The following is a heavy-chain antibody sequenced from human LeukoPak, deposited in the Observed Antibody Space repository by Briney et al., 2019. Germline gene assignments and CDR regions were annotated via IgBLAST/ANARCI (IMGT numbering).Heavy chain of an antibody. V-gene: IGHV3-23*01. D-gene: IGHD2-8*01. Sequence: GGSLRLSCAASGFTLSSYAMSWVRQAPGKGLEWVSAISGSGGSTFYADSVKGRFTMSRDNSKNTLYLQMNSLRAEDTAVYYCAKEASYCTNGVCYSRIFDTWGQGTLVTASS. CDR1: GFTLSSYA. J-gene: IGHJ5*02. CDR2: ISGSGGST. CDR3: AKEASYCTNGVCYSRIFDT.